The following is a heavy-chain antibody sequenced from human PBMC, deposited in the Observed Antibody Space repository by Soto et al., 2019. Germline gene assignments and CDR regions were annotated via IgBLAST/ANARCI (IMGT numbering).Heavy chain of an antibody. Sequence: GGSLRLSCAASGFTFSNAWMNWVRQAPGKGLEWVGRIKSKTDGGTTDYAAPVKGRFTISRDDSKNTLYLQMNSLKTEDTAVYYCTTGSSGWYFYYYYGMDVWGQGTTVTVSS. J-gene: IGHJ6*02. V-gene: IGHV3-15*07. D-gene: IGHD6-19*01. CDR3: TTGSSGWYFYYYYGMDV. CDR2: IKSKTDGGTT. CDR1: GFTFSNAW.